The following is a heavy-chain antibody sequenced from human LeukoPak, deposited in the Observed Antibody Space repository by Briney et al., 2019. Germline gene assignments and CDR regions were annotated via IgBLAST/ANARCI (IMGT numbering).Heavy chain of an antibody. D-gene: IGHD2-15*01. Sequence: GGSLRLSCAASGFTFSSYAMSWVRQAPGEGLEWVSAISGSSGSTYHADPEKGRFTIARDNSKNTLYLQMNSLRAEDTAVYYCAKDIPYYCSGGSCSQYYFDYWGQGTLVTVSS. CDR1: GFTFSSYA. V-gene: IGHV3-23*01. CDR2: ISGSSGST. J-gene: IGHJ4*02. CDR3: AKDIPYYCSGGSCSQYYFDY.